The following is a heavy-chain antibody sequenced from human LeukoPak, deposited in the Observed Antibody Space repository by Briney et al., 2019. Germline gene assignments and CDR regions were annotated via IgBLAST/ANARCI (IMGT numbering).Heavy chain of an antibody. CDR2: ISAYNGNT. Sequence: ASVKVSCKASGYTFTSYGISWVRQAPAQGLERMGWISAYNGNTNYAQKLQGRVTMTTDTSTSTAYMELRSLRSDDTAVYYCARTDLRGSYYLPRPWGQGTLVTVSS. V-gene: IGHV1-18*01. J-gene: IGHJ5*02. D-gene: IGHD1-26*01. CDR3: ARTDLRGSYYLPRP. CDR1: GYTFTSYG.